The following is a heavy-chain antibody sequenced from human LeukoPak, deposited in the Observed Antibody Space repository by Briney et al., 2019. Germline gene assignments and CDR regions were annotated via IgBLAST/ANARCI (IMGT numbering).Heavy chain of an antibody. CDR2: IYSGGST. J-gene: IGHJ4*02. D-gene: IGHD3-9*01. V-gene: IGHV3-66*02. CDR1: GFTVSSNY. CDR3: ACSPTYDILTGLVAGYFDY. Sequence: GGSLRLSCAASGFTVSSNYMSWVRQAPGKGLEWVSVIYSGGSTYYADSVKGRFTISRDNSKNTLYLQMNSLRAEDTAVYYCACSPTYDILTGLVAGYFDYWGQGTLVTVSS.